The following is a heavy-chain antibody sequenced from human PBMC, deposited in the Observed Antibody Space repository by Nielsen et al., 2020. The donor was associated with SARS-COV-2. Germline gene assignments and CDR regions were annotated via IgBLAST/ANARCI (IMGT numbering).Heavy chain of an antibody. CDR1: GDSISSGGYY. Sequence: SETLSLTCTVSGDSISSGGYYWSWIRQHPGKGLEWIGYIYYSGSTYYNPSLKSRVTISVDTSKNQFSLKLSSVTAADTAVYYCARDGDSYGPFDYWGQGTLVTVSS. CDR3: ARDGDSYGPFDY. J-gene: IGHJ4*02. D-gene: IGHD5-18*01. V-gene: IGHV4-31*03. CDR2: IYYSGST.